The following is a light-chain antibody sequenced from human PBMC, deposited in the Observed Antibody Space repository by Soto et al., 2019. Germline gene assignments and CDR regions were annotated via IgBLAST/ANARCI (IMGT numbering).Light chain of an antibody. CDR1: QTLSSTF. CDR2: GAS. CDR3: QQYNSYPT. J-gene: IGKJ1*01. V-gene: IGKV3-20*01. Sequence: EIVLTQSPGTLSLSPGERATLSCRAGQTLSSTFLAWYQQKPAQAPRLLIYGASSRATGVPDRFSGSGSGTEFTLTISSLQPDDFATYYCQQYNSYPTFGQGTKVDIK.